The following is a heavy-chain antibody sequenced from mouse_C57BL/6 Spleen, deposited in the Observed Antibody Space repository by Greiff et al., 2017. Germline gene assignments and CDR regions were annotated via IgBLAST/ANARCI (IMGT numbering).Heavy chain of an antibody. CDR2: ISSGGDYI. D-gene: IGHD1-1*01. Sequence: EVKLMESGEGLVKPGGSLKLSCAASGFTFSSYAMSWVRQTPEKRLEWVAYISSGGDYIYYADTVKGRFTISRDNARNTLYLQMSSLKSEDTAMYYCTRYYGSGYYAMDYGGQGASVTVSS. CDR1: GFTFSSYA. CDR3: TRYYGSGYYAMDY. J-gene: IGHJ4*01. V-gene: IGHV5-9-1*02.